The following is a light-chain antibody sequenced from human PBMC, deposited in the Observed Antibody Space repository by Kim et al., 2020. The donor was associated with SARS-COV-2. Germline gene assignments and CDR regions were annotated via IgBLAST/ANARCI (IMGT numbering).Light chain of an antibody. J-gene: IGKJ1*01. V-gene: IGKV3-20*01. Sequence: EIVLAQSPGTLSLSPGNRATLSCRASQSISSSHLAWYQQKPGQAPSLVIYGASTRATGIPDRFSGSGSGTDFTLTISRLEPEDFAVYYCQHYGTSPWTFGQGNKVDIK. CDR3: QHYGTSPWT. CDR1: QSISSSH. CDR2: GAS.